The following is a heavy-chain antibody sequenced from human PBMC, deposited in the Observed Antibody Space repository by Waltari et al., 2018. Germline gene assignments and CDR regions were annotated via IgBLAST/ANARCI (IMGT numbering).Heavy chain of an antibody. D-gene: IGHD3-10*01. CDR1: GGSISSSSYY. CDR3: ARYSFLWFGDY. Sequence: QLQLQESGPGLVKPSETLSLTCTVSGGSISSSSYYWGWIRQPQGKGREWIGSIYYSGSTYSTPSLKGRVTISVDTSKNQFSLKLSSVTAADTAVYYCARYSFLWFGDYWGQGTLVTVSS. V-gene: IGHV4-39*01. CDR2: IYYSGST. J-gene: IGHJ4*02.